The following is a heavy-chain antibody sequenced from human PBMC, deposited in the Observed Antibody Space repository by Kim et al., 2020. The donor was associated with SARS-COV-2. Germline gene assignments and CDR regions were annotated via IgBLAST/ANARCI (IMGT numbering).Heavy chain of an antibody. CDR2: ISSSDSTI. CDR3: AGGGSSRHYYDSSGYYYTGAFDI. J-gene: IGHJ3*02. D-gene: IGHD3-22*01. V-gene: IGHV3-11*01. CDR1: GFTFSDYY. Sequence: GGSLRLSCAASGFTFSDYYMSWIRQAPRKGLEWVSYISSSDSTIYYADSVKGRFTISRDNAKNSLYLQMNSLRAEDTAVDYCAGGGSSRHYYDSSGYYYTGAFDIWGQGTMVTVSS.